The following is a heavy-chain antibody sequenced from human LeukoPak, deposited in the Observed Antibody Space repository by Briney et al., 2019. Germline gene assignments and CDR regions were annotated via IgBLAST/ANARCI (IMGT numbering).Heavy chain of an antibody. CDR2: MNPNSGTT. V-gene: IGHV1-8*03. CDR1: GYTFTNYD. CDR3: ARGGAAGAFDI. J-gene: IGHJ3*02. Sequence: ASVKVSCKASGYTFTNYDINWVRPATGQGLEWMGWMNPNSGTTGYAQKFLSRVTTTRNTTISTTYMELSSLRSEDTAVYYCARGGAAGAFDIWGQGTMVTVS. D-gene: IGHD6-25*01.